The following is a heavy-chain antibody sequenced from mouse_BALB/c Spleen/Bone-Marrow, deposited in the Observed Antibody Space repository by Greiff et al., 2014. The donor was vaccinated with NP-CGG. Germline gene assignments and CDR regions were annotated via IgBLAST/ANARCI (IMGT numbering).Heavy chain of an antibody. D-gene: IGHD4-1*01. CDR1: GFNIKDYY. CDR3: ARCNGDEYYAMDY. V-gene: IGHV14-1*02. J-gene: IGHJ4*01. Sequence: EVQLQQSGAELVRPGALVKLSCKASGFNIKDYYMHWVKQRPEQGLEWIGWIDPENGNTIYDPKFQGKASITADTSSNTAYLQLSSRTSEDTAVEYCARCNGDEYYAMDYWGQGNSVNVAS. CDR2: IDPENGNT.